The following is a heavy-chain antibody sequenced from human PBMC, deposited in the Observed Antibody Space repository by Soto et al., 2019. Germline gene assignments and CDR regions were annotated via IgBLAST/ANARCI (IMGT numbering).Heavy chain of an antibody. Sequence: GGSLRLSCAASGFTFSSYGMHWVRQAPGKGLEWVAVIWYDGSNKYYADSVKGRFTISRDNSKNTLYLQMNSLRAEDTAVYYCARDPGSSSGWSGYYGMDVWGQGTTVTVSS. V-gene: IGHV3-33*01. CDR2: IWYDGSNK. CDR1: GFTFSSYG. CDR3: ARDPGSSSGWSGYYGMDV. D-gene: IGHD6-19*01. J-gene: IGHJ6*02.